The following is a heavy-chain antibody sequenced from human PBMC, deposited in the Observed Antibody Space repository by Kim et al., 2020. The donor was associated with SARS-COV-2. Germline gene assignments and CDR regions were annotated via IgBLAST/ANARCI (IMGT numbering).Heavy chain of an antibody. CDR1: GFTFSSYS. Sequence: GGSLRLSCAASGFTFSSYSMNWVRQAPGKGLEWVSSISSSSSYIYYADSVKGRFTISRDNAKNSLYLQMNSLRAEDTAVYYCARGDIVVVPAVGMDVWGQGTTVTVSS. J-gene: IGHJ6*02. CDR3: ARGDIVVVPAVGMDV. CDR2: ISSSSSYI. D-gene: IGHD2-2*01. V-gene: IGHV3-21*04.